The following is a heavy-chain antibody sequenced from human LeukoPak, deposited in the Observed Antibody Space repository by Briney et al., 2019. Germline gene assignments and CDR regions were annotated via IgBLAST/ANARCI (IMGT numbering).Heavy chain of an antibody. Sequence: GGSLRLSCAVSGFSVSSKYMNWVRQAPGKGLEWVSTIYDDDKTNYADSLKGRFIVSRDSSKNTLHLQMASLRAEDTAMYYCAKDLYSYDSSGYLFGYWGQGTLVTVSS. CDR1: GFSVSSKY. CDR3: AKDLYSYDSSGYLFGY. D-gene: IGHD3-22*01. CDR2: IYDDDKT. V-gene: IGHV3-66*01. J-gene: IGHJ4*02.